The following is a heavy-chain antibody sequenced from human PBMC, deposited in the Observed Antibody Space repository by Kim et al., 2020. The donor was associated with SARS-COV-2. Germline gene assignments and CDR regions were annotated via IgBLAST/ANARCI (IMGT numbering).Heavy chain of an antibody. CDR3: ARGYSGYDSLRSYYYYYMD. CDR1: GGTFSSYA. V-gene: IGHV1-69*04. D-gene: IGHD5-12*01. J-gene: IGHJ6*03. CDR2: IIPILGIA. Sequence: SVKVSCKASGGTFSSYAISWVRQAPGQGLEWMGRIIPILGIANYAQKFQGRVTITADKSTSTAYMELSSLRSEHTAVYYCARGYSGYDSLRSYYYYYMD.